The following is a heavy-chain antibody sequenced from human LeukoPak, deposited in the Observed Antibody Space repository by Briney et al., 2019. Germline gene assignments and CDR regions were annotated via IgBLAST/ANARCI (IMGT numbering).Heavy chain of an antibody. V-gene: IGHV4-34*01. CDR1: GGSFSGYY. J-gene: IGHJ6*03. Sequence: SETLSLTCAVYGGSFSGYYWSWIRQPPGKGLEWIGEINHSGSTNYNPSLKSRVTISVDTSKNQFSLKLSSVTAADTAVYYCARGNIVVVVAASYYYYYMDVWGKGTTLTVSS. CDR2: INHSGST. D-gene: IGHD2-15*01. CDR3: ARGNIVVVVAASYYYYYMDV.